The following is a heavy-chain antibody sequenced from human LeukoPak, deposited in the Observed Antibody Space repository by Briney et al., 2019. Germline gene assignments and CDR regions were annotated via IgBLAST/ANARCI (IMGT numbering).Heavy chain of an antibody. CDR1: GGTFSNYP. Sequence: ASVKVSCKASGGTFSNYPIIWVRQASGRGLEWLGGIIPIYGTANYALMFQGRITLTAHESTATAYMELRSLTSDDTAMYFCATHTGGYNYWWFDIWGQGTLVSVSS. D-gene: IGHD5-24*01. CDR3: ATHTGGYNYWWFDI. CDR2: IIPIYGTA. J-gene: IGHJ5*02. V-gene: IGHV1-69*13.